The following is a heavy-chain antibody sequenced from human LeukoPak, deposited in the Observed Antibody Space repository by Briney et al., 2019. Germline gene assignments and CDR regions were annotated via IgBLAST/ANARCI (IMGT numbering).Heavy chain of an antibody. D-gene: IGHD1-26*01. J-gene: IGHJ4*02. CDR1: GYTFTSYY. Sequence: ASVKVSCKASGYTFTSYYMHWVRQAPRQGLEWMGIINPSGGSTSYAQKFQGRVTMTRDTSTSTVYMELSSLRSEDTAVYYCARVELAALLGYWGQGTLVTVSS. CDR2: INPSGGST. V-gene: IGHV1-46*01. CDR3: ARVELAALLGY.